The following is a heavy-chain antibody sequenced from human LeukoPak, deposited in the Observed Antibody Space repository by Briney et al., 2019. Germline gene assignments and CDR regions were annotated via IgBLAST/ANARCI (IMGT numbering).Heavy chain of an antibody. V-gene: IGHV1-2*02. D-gene: IGHD2-15*01. CDR1: GYTFTGYY. J-gene: IGHJ4*02. Sequence: ASVKVSCKASGYTFTGYYMHWVRQAPGQGLEWMGWINPNSGGTNYAQKFQGRVTMTRDTSISTAYMELSRLRSDDTAVYYCALPPYCSGGSCYWSDPFDHWGQGTLVTVSS. CDR3: ALPPYCSGGSCYWSDPFDH. CDR2: INPNSGGT.